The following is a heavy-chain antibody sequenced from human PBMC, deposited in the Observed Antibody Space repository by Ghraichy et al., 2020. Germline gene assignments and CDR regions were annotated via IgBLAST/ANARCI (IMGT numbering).Heavy chain of an antibody. Sequence: LSLTCAASGFTFSTYWMSWVRQAPGKGLEWVANIKQDGSEKYYVDSVKGRFTISRDNAKNSLYLQMNSLRVEDTAVYYCAREEPYGADFDNWGQGTLVTVSS. J-gene: IGHJ4*02. D-gene: IGHD4-17*01. V-gene: IGHV3-7*03. CDR3: AREEPYGADFDN. CDR2: IKQDGSEK. CDR1: GFTFSTYW.